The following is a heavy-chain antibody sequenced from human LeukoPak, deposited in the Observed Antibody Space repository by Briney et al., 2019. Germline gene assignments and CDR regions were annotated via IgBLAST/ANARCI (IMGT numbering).Heavy chain of an antibody. CDR1: GGSISRYY. CDR2: IYYSGST. J-gene: IGHJ4*02. CDR3: AAGATAFYYFDY. V-gene: IGHV4-59*01. D-gene: IGHD1-26*01. Sequence: SETLSLTCTVSGGSISRYYWSWIRQPPGKGLEWIGYIYYSGSTTYNPSLKSRVTISVDTSKNQLSLKVSSVTAADTAVYYCAAGATAFYYFDYWGQGSLVTVSS.